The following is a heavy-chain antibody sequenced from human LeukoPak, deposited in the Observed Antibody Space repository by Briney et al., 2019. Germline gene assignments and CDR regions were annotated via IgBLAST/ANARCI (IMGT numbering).Heavy chain of an antibody. J-gene: IGHJ4*02. Sequence: GRTLGLSCAASGFTFSSYGMHWVRQAPGKGLEWVAVIWYDGSNKYYADSVKGRFTISRDNSKNTLYLQMNSLRAEDTAVYYCATLMAGTRVDYWGQGTLVTVSS. CDR2: IWYDGSNK. CDR1: GFTFSSYG. D-gene: IGHD6-19*01. CDR3: ATLMAGTRVDY. V-gene: IGHV3-33*01.